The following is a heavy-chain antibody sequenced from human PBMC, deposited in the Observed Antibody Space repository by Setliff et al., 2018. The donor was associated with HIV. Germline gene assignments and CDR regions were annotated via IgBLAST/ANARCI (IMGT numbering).Heavy chain of an antibody. CDR3: AGLPRTRDGYHPNDY. CDR1: GDSISSSSYH. D-gene: IGHD5-12*01. J-gene: IGHJ4*02. Sequence: VSGDSISSSSYHWGWIRQPPGKGLEWIGSMYYSGNTYNNPSLKSRVTISVDTSKNQFSLKLSSVTATDTAIYYCAGLPRTRDGYHPNDYWGQGTLVTVSS. CDR2: MYYSGNT. V-gene: IGHV4-39*01.